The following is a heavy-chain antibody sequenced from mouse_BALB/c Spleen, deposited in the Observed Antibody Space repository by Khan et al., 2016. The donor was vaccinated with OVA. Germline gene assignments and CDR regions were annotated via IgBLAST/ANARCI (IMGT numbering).Heavy chain of an antibody. Sequence: EVKLEVSGAELVRPGALVKLSCKASGFNIKDYYMHWIKQRPEQGLVWIGRIDPENGNTIYDPKFQGRASITSDTSSNTAYLQLSSLTSEDTAVYYCARDGYSPWFAYWGHGTLVTVSA. CDR3: ARDGYSPWFAY. CDR1: GFNIKDYY. CDR2: IDPENGNT. D-gene: IGHD2-3*01. J-gene: IGHJ3*01. V-gene: IGHV14-1*02.